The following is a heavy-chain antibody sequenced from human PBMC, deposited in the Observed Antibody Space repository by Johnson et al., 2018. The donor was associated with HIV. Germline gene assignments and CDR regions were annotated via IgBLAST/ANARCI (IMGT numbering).Heavy chain of an antibody. Sequence: QVQLVESGGGLVKPGGSLRLSCAASGFTFSDYYMSWIRQAPGKGLEWVSYISSSGSTIYYADSVKGRFTISRDNAKNTLYLQMNSLRADDSALYYCAKRSGSFYGAFDLWGQGTMVTVSS. J-gene: IGHJ3*01. V-gene: IGHV3-11*01. CDR2: ISSSGSTI. CDR3: AKRSGSFYGAFDL. CDR1: GFTFSDYY. D-gene: IGHD1-26*01.